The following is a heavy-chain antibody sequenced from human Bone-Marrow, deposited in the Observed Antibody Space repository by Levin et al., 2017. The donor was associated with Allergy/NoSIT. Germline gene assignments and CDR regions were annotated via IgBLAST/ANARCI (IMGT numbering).Heavy chain of an antibody. CDR2: INPNSGGP. CDR1: GYTFTGYY. CDR3: ARGASIAARLGNYYYGMDV. Sequence: ASVKVSCKASGYTFTGYYMHWVRQAPGQGLEWMGWINPNSGGPNYAQKFQGWVTMTRDTSISTAYMELSRLRSDDTAVYYCARGASIAARLGNYYYGMDVWGQGTTVTVSS. D-gene: IGHD6-6*01. V-gene: IGHV1-2*04. J-gene: IGHJ6*02.